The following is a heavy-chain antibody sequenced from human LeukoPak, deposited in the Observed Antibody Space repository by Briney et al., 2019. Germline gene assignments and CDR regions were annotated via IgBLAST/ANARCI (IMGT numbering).Heavy chain of an antibody. V-gene: IGHV1-2*02. Sequence: ASVKVSCKASGYTFTGYYMHWVRQAPGQGLEWMGWINPNSGGTNYAQKFQGRVTMTRDTSISTAYMELSRLRSDDTAVYYCARNYGSGSYYIFDYWGQGTLVTVSS. CDR1: GYTFTGYY. J-gene: IGHJ4*02. D-gene: IGHD3-10*01. CDR2: INPNSGGT. CDR3: ARNYGSGSYYIFDY.